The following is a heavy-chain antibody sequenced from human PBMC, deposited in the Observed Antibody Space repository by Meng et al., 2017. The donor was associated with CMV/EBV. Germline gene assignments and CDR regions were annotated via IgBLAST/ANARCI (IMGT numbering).Heavy chain of an antibody. V-gene: IGHV1-2*02. J-gene: IGHJ6*02. CDR2: INPNSGGT. Sequence: GESLKISCKASGYTFTGYYMHWVRQAPGQGLEWMGWINPNSGGTNYAQKFQGRVTMTRDTSISTAYMELSRLRSDDTAVYYCARDYLIAAAGTNYYYGMDVWGQGTTVTVSS. CDR1: GYTFTGYY. D-gene: IGHD6-13*01. CDR3: ARDYLIAAAGTNYYYGMDV.